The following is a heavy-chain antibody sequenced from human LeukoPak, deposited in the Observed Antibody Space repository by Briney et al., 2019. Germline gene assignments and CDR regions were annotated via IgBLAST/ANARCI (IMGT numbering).Heavy chain of an antibody. V-gene: IGHV3-23*01. D-gene: IGHD3-22*01. Sequence: GGSLRLSCAASGFTFSSYAMSWVRQAPGKGLEWVSAISGSGGSTYYADSVKGRFTISRDNSKNTLYLQMNSLRAEDTAVYYRAKFLSHYYDSSGYLIPDAFDIWGQGTMVTVSS. CDR2: ISGSGGST. J-gene: IGHJ3*02. CDR1: GFTFSSYA. CDR3: AKFLSHYYDSSGYLIPDAFDI.